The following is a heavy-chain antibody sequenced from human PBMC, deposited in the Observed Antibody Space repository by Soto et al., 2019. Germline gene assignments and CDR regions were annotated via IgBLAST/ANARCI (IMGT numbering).Heavy chain of an antibody. Sequence: QVQLQESGPGLVKPSQTLSLTCTVSGGSISNAVNYWGWFRQPPGKGLEWIGYIYYSGSSFFNPSLKSRVTMSKDTSKNQFSLRLTSVTAADTAVYYCARAIVVTVGGMDVWGRGTTVTVSS. CDR2: IYYSGSS. CDR3: ARAIVVTVGGMDV. CDR1: GGSISNAVNY. D-gene: IGHD5-12*01. V-gene: IGHV4-30-4*01. J-gene: IGHJ6*02.